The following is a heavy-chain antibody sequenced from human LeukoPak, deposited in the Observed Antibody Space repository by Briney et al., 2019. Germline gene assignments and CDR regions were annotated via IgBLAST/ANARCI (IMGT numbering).Heavy chain of an antibody. CDR1: GGSIGSYH. V-gene: IGHV4-59*01. J-gene: IGHJ6*02. Sequence: SETLSLTCSVSGGSIGSYHWSWIRQPPGKGLEWIGHVHYTWNTKYNPSLTGRVSISLDRSRNQFSLSLSSLTAADTAVYYCARVASKGGMDVWGQGTTVIVSS. CDR3: ARVASKGGMDV. CDR2: VHYTWNT.